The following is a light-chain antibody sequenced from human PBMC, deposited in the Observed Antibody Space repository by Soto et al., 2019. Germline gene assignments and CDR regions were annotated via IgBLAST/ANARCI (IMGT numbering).Light chain of an antibody. CDR2: GAS. V-gene: IGKV3-20*01. J-gene: IGKJ2*01. CDR1: QTVNSRH. Sequence: ESLLTQFPGTVSLSPGERATLSCRASQTVNSRHLNWYQHKPGQAPRLLIYGASIRAAGIPDRFSGSRSGADFSLTITRLEPEDSAVYYCQQFDGSRPAFTFGQGTKLEI. CDR3: QQFDGSRPAFT.